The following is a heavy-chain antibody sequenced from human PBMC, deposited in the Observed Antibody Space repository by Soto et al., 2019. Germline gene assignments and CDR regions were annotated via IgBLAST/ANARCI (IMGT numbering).Heavy chain of an antibody. D-gene: IGHD3-16*01. Sequence: SGPTLVNPTQTLTLTCTFSGFSLSTSRMCVSWLLHPPGKALEWLALIDWDDDKYYSTSLKTRLTISKDTSKNQVVLTMTNMDPVDTATXYCARIRGGGVLHAFDIWGQGTMVTVSS. CDR3: ARIRGGGVLHAFDI. CDR1: GFSLSTSRMC. V-gene: IGHV2-70*01. J-gene: IGHJ3*02. CDR2: IDWDDDK.